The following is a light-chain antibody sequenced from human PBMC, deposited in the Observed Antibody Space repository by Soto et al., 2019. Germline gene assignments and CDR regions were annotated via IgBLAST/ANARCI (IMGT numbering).Light chain of an antibody. J-gene: IGKJ5*01. V-gene: IGKV3-20*01. CDR3: QQYAESPIT. CDR2: AAS. CDR1: ETIKKNY. Sequence: EIVLTQSPGSLSLSPGEGSTLSCRASETIKKNYLAWYQQQPGQAPRRLIYAASRRATGIPDRFSGGGSGTDFTLTISRLEPEDIAVFYCQQYAESPITFGQGTRLEIK.